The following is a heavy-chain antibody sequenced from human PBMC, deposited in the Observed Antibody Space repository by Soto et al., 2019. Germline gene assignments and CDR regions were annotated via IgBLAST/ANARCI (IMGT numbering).Heavy chain of an antibody. J-gene: IGHJ5*02. V-gene: IGHV3-30*18. CDR1: GFAFRSSG. Sequence: QEKLVESGGAVVRPGRSLRLSCAASGFAFRSSGFHWVRQAPGKGLEWVAFISSDGTKSDYVDSVKGRFALSRDNSKSTVYLQMNSLRVEDTAVYYCTKPRSSFQWPPFDPWGHRTVVTVSS. CDR3: TKPRSSFQWPPFDP. D-gene: IGHD6-19*01. CDR2: ISSDGTKS.